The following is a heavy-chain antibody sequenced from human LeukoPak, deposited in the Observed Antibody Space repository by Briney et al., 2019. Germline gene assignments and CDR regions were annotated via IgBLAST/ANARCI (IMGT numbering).Heavy chain of an antibody. J-gene: IGHJ5*02. Sequence: PSQTLSLTCAVSGGSISSGGYSWSWIRQPPGKGLEWIGYIYHSGSTYYNPSLKSRATISVDRSKNQFSLKLSSVTAADTAVYYCARDDGRDPNWFDPWGQGTLVTVSS. CDR2: IYHSGST. CDR1: GGSISSGGYS. V-gene: IGHV4-30-2*01. CDR3: ARDDGRDPNWFDP. D-gene: IGHD2-21*01.